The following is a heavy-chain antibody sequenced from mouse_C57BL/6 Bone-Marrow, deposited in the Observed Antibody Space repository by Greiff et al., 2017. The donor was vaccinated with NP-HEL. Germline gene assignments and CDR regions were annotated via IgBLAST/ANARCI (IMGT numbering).Heavy chain of an antibody. J-gene: IGHJ3*01. Sequence: VRLVELGPGLVALSQSLSITCTVPGFSLTSYGVDWVRQPPGKGLEGLGVIWGGGSTNYNSALMSRLSISKDNSKSQVFLKMNSLQTDDTAMYECAKHDSYYGGFAYWGKGTMVTVSA. CDR3: AKHDSYYGGFAY. D-gene: IGHD1-1*01. CDR1: GFSLTSYG. CDR2: IWGGGST. V-gene: IGHV2-9*01.